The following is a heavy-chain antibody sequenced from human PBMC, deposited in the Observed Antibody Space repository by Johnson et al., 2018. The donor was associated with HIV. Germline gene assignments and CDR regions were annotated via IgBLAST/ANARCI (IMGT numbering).Heavy chain of an antibody. CDR1: GFTFSSYW. D-gene: IGHD3-9*01. V-gene: IGHV3-74*01. J-gene: IGHJ3*02. CDR3: ARTEYFGWDRSHAFDI. Sequence: VQLVESGGALVQPGGSLRLSCAASGFTFSSYWMHWVRQAPGKGLVWVSRINSDGSSTNYADSVRGRFTISRDNAKNSLYLQMNSLRAEDTALYYCARTEYFGWDRSHAFDIWGQGTMVTVSS. CDR2: INSDGSST.